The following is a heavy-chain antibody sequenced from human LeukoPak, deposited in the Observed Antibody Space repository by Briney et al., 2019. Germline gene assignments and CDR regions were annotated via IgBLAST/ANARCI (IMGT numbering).Heavy chain of an antibody. J-gene: IGHJ5*02. CDR2: IKQDGSEK. CDR3: ARGGTELVIPTS. Sequence: GGSLRLSCVGSGFTFSSLWMSWVRQAPGKGLEWVANIKQDGSEKYYLDSVKGRFTISRDNAKNLLYLQMNSLRTEDTALYYCARGGTELVIPTSWGQGTLVTVSS. D-gene: IGHD3-9*01. CDR1: GFTFSSLW. V-gene: IGHV3-7*01.